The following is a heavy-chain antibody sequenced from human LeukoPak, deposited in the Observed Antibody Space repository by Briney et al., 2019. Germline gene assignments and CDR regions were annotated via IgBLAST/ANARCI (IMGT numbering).Heavy chain of an antibody. CDR2: IYYSGST. D-gene: IGHD3-16*02. CDR3: AIFTFGGIIAPDY. V-gene: IGHV4-59*08. CDR1: GGSISSYY. Sequence: PSETLSLTCTVSGGSISSYYWSWIRQPPGKGLEWIGYIYYSGSTNYNPSLKSRVTISVDTSKNQFSLKLSSVTAADTAVYYCAIFTFGGIIAPDYWGQGTLVTVSS. J-gene: IGHJ4*02.